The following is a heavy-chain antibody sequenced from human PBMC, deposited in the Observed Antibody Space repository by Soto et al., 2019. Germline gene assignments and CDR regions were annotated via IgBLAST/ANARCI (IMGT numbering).Heavy chain of an antibody. CDR2: INRSGST. CDR3: ARPYSGSSRGLDV. CDR1: GGSFSGYY. V-gene: IGHV4-34*01. Sequence: SETLSLTCAVYGGSFSGYYWSWIRQPPGKGLEWIGEINRSGSTNYNPSLKSRVTISVDTSKNQFSLKLSSVTAADTAVYYCARPYSGSSRGLDVWGQGTTVTLSS. J-gene: IGHJ6*02. D-gene: IGHD6-6*01.